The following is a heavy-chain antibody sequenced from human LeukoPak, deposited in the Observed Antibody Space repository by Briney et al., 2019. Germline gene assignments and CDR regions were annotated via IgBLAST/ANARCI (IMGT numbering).Heavy chain of an antibody. V-gene: IGHV1-69*04. CDR3: ARGPVYCGGDCYFDY. J-gene: IGHJ4*02. D-gene: IGHD2-21*02. CDR1: GGTFSSYA. Sequence: GSSVKASCKASGGTFSSYAISWVRQAPGQGLEWMGRIIPIFGIANYAQKFQGRVTITADKSTSTAYMELSSLRSEDTAVYYCARGPVYCGGDCYFDYWGQGTLVTVSS. CDR2: IIPIFGIA.